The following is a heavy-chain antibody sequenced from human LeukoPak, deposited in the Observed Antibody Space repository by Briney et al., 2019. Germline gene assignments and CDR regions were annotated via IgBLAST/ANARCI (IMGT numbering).Heavy chain of an antibody. J-gene: IGHJ4*02. CDR2: IYYSGST. D-gene: IGHD3-22*01. CDR1: GGSISSYY. Sequence: SETLSLTCTVSGGSISSYYWSWIRQPPGKGLEWIGYIYYSGSTNYNPSLKSRVTISVDTSKNQFSLKLSSVTAADTAVYYCASGRGYYDSSGYAPESYYFDYWGQGTLVTVSS. CDR3: ASGRGYYDSSGYAPESYYFDY. V-gene: IGHV4-59*08.